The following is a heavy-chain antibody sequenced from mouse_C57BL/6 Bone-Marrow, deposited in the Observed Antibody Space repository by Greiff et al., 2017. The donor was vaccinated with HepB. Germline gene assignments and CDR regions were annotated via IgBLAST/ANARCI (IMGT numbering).Heavy chain of an antibody. CDR2: IDPEDGDT. D-gene: IGHD2-3*01. CDR1: GFNIKDYY. Sequence: VQLQQSGAELVRPGASVKLSCTASGFNIKDYYMHWVKQRPEQGLEWIGRIDPEDGDTEYAPKFQGKATMTADTSSNTAYLQLSSLTSEDTAVYYCTTEGMVTFKRAYWGQGTLVTVSA. CDR3: TTEGMVTFKRAY. J-gene: IGHJ3*01. V-gene: IGHV14-1*01.